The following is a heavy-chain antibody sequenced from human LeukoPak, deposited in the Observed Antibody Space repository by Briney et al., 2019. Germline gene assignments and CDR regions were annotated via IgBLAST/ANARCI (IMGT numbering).Heavy chain of an antibody. D-gene: IGHD6-19*01. CDR2: ISYDGSRK. Sequence: GGSLRLSCAASGFTFSSYGMHWVRQAPGKGLEWEAFISYDGSRKYYADSVKGRFTIARDNSKNTLHLQMNSLRAEDTAVYYCAVYSSGSYYYYGMDVWGQGTTVTVSS. CDR3: AVYSSGSYYYYGMDV. J-gene: IGHJ6*02. CDR1: GFTFSSYG. V-gene: IGHV3-30*03.